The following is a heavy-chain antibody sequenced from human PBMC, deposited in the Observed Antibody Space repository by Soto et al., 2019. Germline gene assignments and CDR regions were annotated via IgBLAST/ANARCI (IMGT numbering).Heavy chain of an antibody. CDR2: IKQDGSEK. D-gene: IGHD3-16*01. CDR3: AGYRVWFHYDYVWGSYSWFDP. CDR1: GFTFSSYW. V-gene: IGHV3-7*01. J-gene: IGHJ5*02. Sequence: GGSLRLSCAASGFTFSSYWMSWVRQAPGKGLEWVANIKQDGSEKYYVDSVKGRFTISRDNAKNSLYLQMNSLRAEDTAVYYCAGYRVWFHYDYVWGSYSWFDPWGQGTLVTVSS.